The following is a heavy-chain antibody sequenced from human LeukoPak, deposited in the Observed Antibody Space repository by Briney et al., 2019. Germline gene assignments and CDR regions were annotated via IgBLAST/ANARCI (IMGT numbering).Heavy chain of an antibody. CDR3: VRGRGSYGWFDP. D-gene: IGHD3-10*01. CDR2: ISGDGTAR. CDR1: GFTSSSYW. Sequence: PGGSLRLSCAASGFTSSSYWMHWVRQVPGKGLAWVSRISGDGTARNYADSVKGRFTISRDDAKNTVDLQMNSLRGEDTAVYYCVRGRGSYGWFDPWGQGTLVTVSS. V-gene: IGHV3-74*01. J-gene: IGHJ5*02.